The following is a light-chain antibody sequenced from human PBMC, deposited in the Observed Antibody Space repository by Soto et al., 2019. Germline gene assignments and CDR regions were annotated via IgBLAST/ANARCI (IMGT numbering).Light chain of an antibody. CDR2: EVT. CDR1: SRNIGTSNL. J-gene: IGLJ1*01. CDR3: YPFPAIATSLFV. V-gene: IGLV2-23*02. Sequence: QSALTQPASVSGSPGQSITISCTGSSRNIGTSNLVSWYQQYPGKAPKLTIYEVTKRPSGISYRFSGSKSSNTASLTISGLQPDDEATYYCYPFPAIATSLFVFGTGTKLT.